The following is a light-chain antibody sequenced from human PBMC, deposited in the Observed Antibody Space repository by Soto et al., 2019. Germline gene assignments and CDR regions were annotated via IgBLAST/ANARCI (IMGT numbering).Light chain of an antibody. J-gene: IGLJ2*01. CDR2: EGS. V-gene: IGLV2-23*03. CDR3: CSYSGSSTFVV. Sequence: QSALTQPASVSGSPGQSITISCTGTSSDVGSYNLVSWYQQHPGKAPKLMIYEGSKRPSGVSNRFSGSKSGNTASLTISGALAVAAAASSCCSYSGSSTFVVFGGGTKLTVL. CDR1: SSDVGSYNL.